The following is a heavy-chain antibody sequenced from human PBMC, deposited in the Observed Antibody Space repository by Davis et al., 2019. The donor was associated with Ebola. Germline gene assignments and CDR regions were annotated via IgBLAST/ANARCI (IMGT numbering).Heavy chain of an antibody. CDR2: ISSSSSYI. J-gene: IGHJ4*02. Sequence: PGGSLRLSCAASGFTFSSYSMNWVRQAPGKGLEWVSSISSSSSYIYYADSVKGRFTISRDNAKNSLYLQMNSLRAEDTAVYYCARERGATTRGDYWGQGTLVTVSS. CDR1: GFTFSSYS. D-gene: IGHD1-26*01. V-gene: IGHV3-21*01. CDR3: ARERGATTRGDY.